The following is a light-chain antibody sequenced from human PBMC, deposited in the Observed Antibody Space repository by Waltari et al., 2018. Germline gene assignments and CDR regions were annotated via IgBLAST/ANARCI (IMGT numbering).Light chain of an antibody. Sequence: QSALTQPASVSGSPGQSITISCTGTSNDVGGYTYVSWYQQHPGKAPKLMIYDVSNRPSGVSNRFSGSKSGNTASLTISGLQAEDEAEYYCSSYTSSLTLVFGGGTKLTVL. V-gene: IGLV2-14*03. CDR2: DVS. CDR3: SSYTSSLTLV. CDR1: SNDVGGYTY. J-gene: IGLJ3*02.